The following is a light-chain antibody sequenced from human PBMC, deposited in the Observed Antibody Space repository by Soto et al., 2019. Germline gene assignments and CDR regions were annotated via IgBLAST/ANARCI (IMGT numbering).Light chain of an antibody. CDR3: QQYGNSPQT. J-gene: IGKJ1*01. V-gene: IGKV3-20*01. CDR1: QSVNSSY. CDR2: GAS. Sequence: EIVLTQSPGTLSLSPGERVTLSCRASQSVNSSYLAWYQHKPGQAPRLLLYGASTRATGIPDRFSGSGSGTDFTLTIARLEPGDFAVYYCQQYGNSPQTFGQGTKVDI.